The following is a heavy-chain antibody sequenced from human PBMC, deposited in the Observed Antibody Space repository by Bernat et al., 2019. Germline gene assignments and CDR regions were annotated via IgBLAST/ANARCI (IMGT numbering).Heavy chain of an antibody. CDR1: GFTFSGSA. D-gene: IGHD1-7*01. V-gene: IGHV3-73*02. Sequence: EVQPVESGGGLVQPGGSLKLSCAASGFTFSGSAMHWVRQASGKGLEWVGRIRSKANSYATAYAASVKGRFTISRDDSKNTAYLQMNSLKTEDTAVYYCTRPGTTAPFDYWGQGTLVTVSS. J-gene: IGHJ4*02. CDR2: IRSKANSYAT. CDR3: TRPGTTAPFDY.